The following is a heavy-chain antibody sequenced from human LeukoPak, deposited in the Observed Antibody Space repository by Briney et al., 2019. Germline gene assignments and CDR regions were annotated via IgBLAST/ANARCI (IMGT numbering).Heavy chain of an antibody. CDR2: ISYDGSDK. CDR3: AKDEPGSYSPSDY. D-gene: IGHD3-10*01. Sequence: GRPLRLSCAASGFTFNNYAMHWVRHAPRKGLNCVAFISYDGSDKYYVDSVKGRFTISRDNSKNTLYLQMNSMRPEDTAVYYCAKDEPGSYSPSDYWGQGTLVTVSS. V-gene: IGHV3-30*18. J-gene: IGHJ4*02. CDR1: GFTFNNYA.